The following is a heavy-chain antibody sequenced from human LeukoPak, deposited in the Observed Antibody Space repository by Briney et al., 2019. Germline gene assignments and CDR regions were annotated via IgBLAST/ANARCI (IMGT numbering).Heavy chain of an antibody. CDR3: ASLIPYGDYFDY. J-gene: IGHJ4*02. V-gene: IGHV4-31*03. CDR1: GGSISSSSYY. CDR2: IYYSGST. D-gene: IGHD4-17*01. Sequence: PSETLSLTCTVSGGSISSSSYYWGWIRQPPGKGLEWIGYIYYSGSTYYDPSLKSRVTISVDTSKNQFSLKLSSVTAADTAVYYCASLIPYGDYFDYWGQGTLVTVSS.